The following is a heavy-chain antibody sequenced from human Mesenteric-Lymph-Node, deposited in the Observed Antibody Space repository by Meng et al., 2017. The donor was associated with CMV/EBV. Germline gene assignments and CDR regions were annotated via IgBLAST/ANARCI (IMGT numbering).Heavy chain of an antibody. J-gene: IGHJ4*02. CDR1: GFTVSSNY. V-gene: IGHV3-53*01. Sequence: GESLKISCAASGFTVSSNYINWVRRAPGKGLEWVSIINSGGGPHYADSVKGRFTISRDNSRNTVYLQMNTLRVEDTALYYCARGELAFEDWGPGTLVTVSS. D-gene: IGHD1-1*01. CDR3: ARGELAFED. CDR2: INSGGGP.